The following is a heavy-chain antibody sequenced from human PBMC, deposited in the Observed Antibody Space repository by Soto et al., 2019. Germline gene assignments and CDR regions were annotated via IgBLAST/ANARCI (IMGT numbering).Heavy chain of an antibody. D-gene: IGHD2-2*01. CDR3: ATQPGGGGY. CDR2: IYSGGYT. J-gene: IGHJ4*02. V-gene: IGHV3-53*01. Sequence: EVQLVESGGGLIQPGGSLRLSCAVSGFTVSNNYMSWVRQAPGKGLEGVSVIYSGGYTAYGDSVKGRFTISRDNSKNTLYSQKHRPRTQGRAVYYWATQPGGGGYWGQGTLVTVSS. CDR1: GFTVSNNY.